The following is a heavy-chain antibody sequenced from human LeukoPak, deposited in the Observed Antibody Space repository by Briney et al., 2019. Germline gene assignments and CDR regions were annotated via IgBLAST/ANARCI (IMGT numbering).Heavy chain of an antibody. J-gene: IGHJ6*02. CDR1: GFTFSSYG. Sequence: GGSLRLSCAASGFTFSSYGMHWARQAPGKGLEWVAVIWYDGSNKYYADSVKGRFTISRDNSKNTLYLQMNSLRAEDTAVYYCARDHTDSSGWAPVFYYYYGMDVWGQGTTVTVSS. V-gene: IGHV3-33*01. CDR3: ARDHTDSSGWAPVFYYYYGMDV. CDR2: IWYDGSNK. D-gene: IGHD6-19*01.